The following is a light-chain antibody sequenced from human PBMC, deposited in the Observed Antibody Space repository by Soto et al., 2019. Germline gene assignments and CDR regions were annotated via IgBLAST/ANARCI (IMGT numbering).Light chain of an antibody. Sequence: QSVLSQPPSASGSPGQSVTISCTGTSSDVGGYNYVSWYQQHPGKAPKLLIYGNSNRPSGVPDRFSGSKSGTSASLAITGLQAEDEADYYCQSYDSSLSGSRVFGGGTKLTVL. J-gene: IGLJ2*01. V-gene: IGLV2-8*01. CDR3: QSYDSSLSGSRV. CDR2: GNS. CDR1: SSDVGGYNY.